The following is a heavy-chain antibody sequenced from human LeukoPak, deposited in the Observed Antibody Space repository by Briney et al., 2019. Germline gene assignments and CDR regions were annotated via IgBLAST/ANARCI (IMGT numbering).Heavy chain of an antibody. CDR2: ISGSGGST. Sequence: GGSLRLSCAASGFTFSSYAMSWVRQAPGKGLEWVSAISGSGGSTYYADSVKGRFTISRDNSKNTLYLQMNSLRAEDTAVYYCAKDYYDSSGYYYGPDYWGQGTLVTVSS. J-gene: IGHJ4*02. CDR1: GFTFSSYA. CDR3: AKDYYDSSGYYYGPDY. V-gene: IGHV3-23*01. D-gene: IGHD3-22*01.